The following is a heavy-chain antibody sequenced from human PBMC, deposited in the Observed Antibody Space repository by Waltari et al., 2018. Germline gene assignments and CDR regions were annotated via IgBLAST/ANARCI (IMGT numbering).Heavy chain of an antibody. Sequence: EVQLVESGGGLVPPGGSLKLSCSASGLPFSDSYMHWVRQASGKGLEWVGRIRSKANSYATAYAASVKGRFTISRDDSKNTAYLQMNSLKTEDTAVYYCTDIMSGDYWGQGTMVTVSS. V-gene: IGHV3-73*01. J-gene: IGHJ3*01. CDR3: TDIMSGDY. CDR2: IRSKANSYAT. D-gene: IGHD1-26*01. CDR1: GLPFSDSY.